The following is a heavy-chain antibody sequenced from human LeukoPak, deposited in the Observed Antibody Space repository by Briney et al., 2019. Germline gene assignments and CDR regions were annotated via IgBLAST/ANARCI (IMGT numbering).Heavy chain of an antibody. CDR1: GGTFSSHA. D-gene: IGHD3-9*01. CDR2: IIPILGIA. J-gene: IGHJ6*02. Sequence: SVKVSCKASGGTFSSHAISWVRQAPGQGLEWMGRIIPILGIANYAHKFKGRVTITADKSTRTAYMELSSLRSEDTAVYYCARDGDDILTGSNYYYGMDVWGQGTTVTVSS. V-gene: IGHV1-69*04. CDR3: ARDGDDILTGSNYYYGMDV.